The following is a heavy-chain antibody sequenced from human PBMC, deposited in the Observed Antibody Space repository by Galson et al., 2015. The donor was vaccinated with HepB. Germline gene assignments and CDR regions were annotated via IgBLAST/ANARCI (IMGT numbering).Heavy chain of an antibody. J-gene: IGHJ4*02. D-gene: IGHD6-13*01. CDR3: ARGGLLWTAPGTRLGY. V-gene: IGHV3-48*01. CDR1: GFTFSTYS. CDR2: ISSSSDTM. Sequence: SLRLSCAASGFTFSTYSMNWVRQAPGKGLEWVSYISSSSDTMYYADSVKGRFTISRDNAKNSLFLQMNSLRADDAAVYYCARGGLLWTAPGTRLGYWGQGTLVTVSS.